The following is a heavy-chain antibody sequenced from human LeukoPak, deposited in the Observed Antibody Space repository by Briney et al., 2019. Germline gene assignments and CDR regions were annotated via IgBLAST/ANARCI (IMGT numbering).Heavy chain of an antibody. CDR3: PRGAGTSWFDY. V-gene: IGHV1-2*02. J-gene: IGHJ4*02. CDR1: GYTFTLNY. D-gene: IGHD6-13*01. Sequence: ASVKDSCKPSGYTFTLNYLHWVRQAPGQGLEWVGWMNPNSGVTGNAQTFQGRLTITRDTSISTAYMELSSLPSDDTAVYYCPRGAGTSWFDYWGQGSLVTVSS. CDR2: MNPNSGVT.